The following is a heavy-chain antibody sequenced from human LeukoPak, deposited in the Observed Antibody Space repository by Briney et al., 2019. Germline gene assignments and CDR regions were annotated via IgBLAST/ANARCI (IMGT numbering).Heavy chain of an antibody. J-gene: IGHJ6*03. CDR2: INPNSGGT. D-gene: IGHD4-11*01. CDR3: ARTSYRYYYYYYMDV. Sequence: ASVKVSCKASGYTFTGYYMHWVRQAPGQGLEWMGWINPNSGGTNYAQKFQGRVTMTRDTSISTAYMELSRLTSDDTAVYYCARTSYRYYYYYYMDVWGKGATVTVSS. CDR1: GYTFTGYY. V-gene: IGHV1-2*02.